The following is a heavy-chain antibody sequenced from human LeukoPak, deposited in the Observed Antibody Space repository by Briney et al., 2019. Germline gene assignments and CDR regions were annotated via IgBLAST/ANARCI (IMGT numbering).Heavy chain of an antibody. CDR1: RVTFSAYG. Sequence: PGGSLRHSCAASRVTFSAYGMHWVRQAPGKGLEWVAVISYDGRSKDHADSVKGRFSISRDNSKHTLYLQMNRLTVEDTAVYYCAKAADQYYYSYFYYMYVWGKGTTVTVSS. CDR3: AKAADQYYYSYFYYMYV. V-gene: IGHV3-30*18. D-gene: IGHD2/OR15-2a*01. J-gene: IGHJ6*03. CDR2: ISYDGRSK.